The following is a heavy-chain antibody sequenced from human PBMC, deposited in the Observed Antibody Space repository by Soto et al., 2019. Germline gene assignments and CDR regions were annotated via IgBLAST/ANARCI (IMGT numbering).Heavy chain of an antibody. CDR3: ARVDSGGWYGIIDY. Sequence: QVQLVESGGGVVQPGRSLRLSCAASGFTFSSYGMHWVRQAPGRGLEWVAVIWYDGTNKFYADSVKGRFTISRDNSRNTLYLQMNSLRAEDTAVYYCARVDSGGWYGIIDYWGQGTLVTVPS. V-gene: IGHV3-33*01. D-gene: IGHD6-19*01. CDR2: IWYDGTNK. CDR1: GFTFSSYG. J-gene: IGHJ4*02.